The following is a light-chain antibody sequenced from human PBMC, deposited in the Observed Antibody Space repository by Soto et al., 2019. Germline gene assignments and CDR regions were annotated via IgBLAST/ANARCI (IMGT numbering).Light chain of an antibody. J-gene: IGKJ1*01. CDR1: QSIRND. Sequence: DIQMTQSPSSLSASVGDRVTISCRASQSIRNDVSWYQQKPGTAPKLLSRAASTLQSGLPSRFSGSRSGTDFTLTISSLQIEDFATYFCQPTDSTPQTFAQGTNVEI. CDR3: QPTDSTPQT. V-gene: IGKV1-39*01. CDR2: AAS.